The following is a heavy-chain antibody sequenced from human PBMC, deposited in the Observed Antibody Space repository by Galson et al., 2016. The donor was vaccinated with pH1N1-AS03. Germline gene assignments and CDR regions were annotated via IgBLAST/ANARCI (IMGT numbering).Heavy chain of an antibody. CDR2: ITSSGGSGPTI. Sequence: SLRLSCAASGFTFSDYYMSWIRQAPGKGQEWISCITSSGGSGPTIYYADSVKGRFTISRDTAKHSLYLQMNSLRADDTAVYYCARGWYEIWTGYLVDPFDYWGQGALVTVSS. J-gene: IGHJ4*02. CDR1: GFTFSDYY. CDR3: ARGWYEIWTGYLVDPFDY. V-gene: IGHV3-11*01. D-gene: IGHD3-9*01.